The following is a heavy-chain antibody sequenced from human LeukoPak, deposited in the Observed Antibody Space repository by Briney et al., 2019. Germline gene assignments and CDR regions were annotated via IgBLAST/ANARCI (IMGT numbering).Heavy chain of an antibody. V-gene: IGHV1-8*01. J-gene: IGHJ5*02. CDR3: ARLTIFGSRFDP. D-gene: IGHD3-3*01. CDR2: MSPISGNT. CDR1: GYTFTSYD. Sequence: ASVKVSCTASGYTFTSYDINWVRQATGQGLEWMGWMSPISGNTGYAQKFQGRVTMTRNTSISTAYMELSSLRSEDTAVYYCARLTIFGSRFDPWGQGTLVTVSS.